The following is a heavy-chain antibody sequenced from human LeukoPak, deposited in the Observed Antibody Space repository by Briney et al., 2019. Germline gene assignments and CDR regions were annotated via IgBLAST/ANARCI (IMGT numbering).Heavy chain of an antibody. CDR3: ARRLDD. J-gene: IGHJ4*02. Sequence: SETLSLTCTVSGGSISSYYWSWIRQPPGKGLEWIGYIYTSGITNYNPSLKSRVTISVDTSKNQFSLKLTFVTAADTAVYYCARRLDDWGQGTLVTVSS. V-gene: IGHV4-4*08. CDR1: GGSISSYY. CDR2: IYTSGIT.